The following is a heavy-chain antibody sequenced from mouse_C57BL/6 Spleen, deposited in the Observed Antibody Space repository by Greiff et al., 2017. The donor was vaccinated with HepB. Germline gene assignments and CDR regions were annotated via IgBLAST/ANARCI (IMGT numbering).Heavy chain of an antibody. CDR3: ARGGYYGSSYRGYYFDY. J-gene: IGHJ2*01. CDR2: IHPNSGST. D-gene: IGHD1-1*01. CDR1: GYTFTSYW. Sequence: QVQLQQPGAELVKPGASVKLSCKASGYTFTSYWMHWVKQRPGQGLEWIGMIHPNSGSTNYNEKFKSKATLTVDKSSSTAYMQLSSLTSEDSAVYYCARGGYYGSSYRGYYFDYWGQGTTLTVSS. V-gene: IGHV1-64*01.